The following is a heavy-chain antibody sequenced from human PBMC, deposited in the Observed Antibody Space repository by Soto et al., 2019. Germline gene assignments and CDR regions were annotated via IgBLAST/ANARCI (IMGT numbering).Heavy chain of an antibody. CDR3: ATGNYHFDT. J-gene: IGHJ4*02. CDR2: TFYRSKWYN. Sequence: SQTLSLTCAISGDSVSSTIAAWNWIRQSPSRGLEWLGRTFYRSKWYNDYAVSLRGRITVKPDTSRNQFSLQLDSVTPEDTAVYYCATGNYHFDTWGQGTLVTVSS. V-gene: IGHV6-1*01. D-gene: IGHD1-7*01. CDR1: GDSVSSTIAA.